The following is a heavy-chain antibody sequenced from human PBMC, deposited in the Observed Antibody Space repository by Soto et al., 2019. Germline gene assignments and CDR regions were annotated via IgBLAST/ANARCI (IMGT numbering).Heavy chain of an antibody. CDR1: GFSFSADGVG. V-gene: IGHV2-5*02. Sequence: QITLKESGPTLVKPTQTLTLTCIFSGFSFSADGVGVGWIRQPPGKALEWLALIFWDDDARYSPSLKRRLTITKDTSKSQVVLTMTNMDPVDTATYYCAHAYGGTSWPNDAFDVWGPGTVVTVSS. CDR3: AHAYGGTSWPNDAFDV. J-gene: IGHJ3*01. D-gene: IGHD2-21*01. CDR2: IFWDDDA.